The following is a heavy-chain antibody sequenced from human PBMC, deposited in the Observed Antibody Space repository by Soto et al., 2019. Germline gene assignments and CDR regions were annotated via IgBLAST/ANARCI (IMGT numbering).Heavy chain of an antibody. CDR1: GFTFSNYW. J-gene: IGHJ4*02. V-gene: IGHV3-7*01. CDR2: IKEDGSER. CDR3: SLDFLAF. Sequence: GGSLRLSCAASGFTFSNYWMSWVRQAPGKGLEWVANIKEDGSERFYVDSVRGRFTISRDNAKSSLYLQMNSLRAEDTAVYYCSLDFLAFWGRGTSVTVSS.